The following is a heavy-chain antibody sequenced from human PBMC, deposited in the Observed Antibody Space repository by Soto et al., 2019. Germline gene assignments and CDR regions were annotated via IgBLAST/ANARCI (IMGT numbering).Heavy chain of an antibody. CDR2: INHSGST. J-gene: IGHJ5*02. Sequence: SETLSLTCAVYGGSFSGYYWSWICQPPGKGLEWIGEINHSGSTNYNPSLKSRVTISVDTSKNQFSLKLSSVTAADTAVYYCARGRYCSSTSCYRIGGSWFDPWGQGTLVTVSS. D-gene: IGHD2-2*02. V-gene: IGHV4-34*01. CDR1: GGSFSGYY. CDR3: ARGRYCSSTSCYRIGGSWFDP.